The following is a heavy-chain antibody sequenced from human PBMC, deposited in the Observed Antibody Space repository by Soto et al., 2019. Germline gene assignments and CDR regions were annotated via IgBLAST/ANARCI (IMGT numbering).Heavy chain of an antibody. Sequence: SETLSLTCTVSGGSISSGGYSWSWIRQPPGKGLEWIGYIYHSGSTYYNPSLKSRVTISVDRSKNQFSLKLSSVTAADTAVYYCARVWGGAFDIWGQGTMVTVSS. J-gene: IGHJ3*02. CDR1: GGSISSGGYS. V-gene: IGHV4-30-2*01. D-gene: IGHD3-10*01. CDR3: ARVWGGAFDI. CDR2: IYHSGST.